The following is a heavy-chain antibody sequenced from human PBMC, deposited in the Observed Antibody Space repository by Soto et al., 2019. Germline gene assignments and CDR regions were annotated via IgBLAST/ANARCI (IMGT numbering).Heavy chain of an antibody. V-gene: IGHV3-7*01. J-gene: IGHJ4*02. CDR3: ARGAI. Sequence: EVQVVESGGGLVQPGGSLRLSCAASGFTFTTYWMSWVSQAPGKGLQWVANIRPDGSESWYVDSVRGRFTISRDNAKNSLFLQLNSLRVEDTAVYYWARGAIWGPGTLVTVSS. CDR2: IRPDGSES. CDR1: GFTFTTYW.